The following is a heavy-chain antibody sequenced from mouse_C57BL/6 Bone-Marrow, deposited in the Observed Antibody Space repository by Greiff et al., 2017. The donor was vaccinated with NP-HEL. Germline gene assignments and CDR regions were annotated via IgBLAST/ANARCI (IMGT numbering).Heavy chain of an antibody. CDR3: ARGRLPYYCDY. Sequence: QVQLKQPGAELVRPGSSVKLSCKASGYTFTSYWMDWVTQRPGQGLEWIGNIYPSDSETHYNQKFKNKATLTVDKSSSTAYMQLSSLTSEDSAVYYGARGRLPYYCDYWGQGTTLTVSS. V-gene: IGHV1-61*01. CDR1: GYTFTSYW. D-gene: IGHD1-1*01. J-gene: IGHJ2*01. CDR2: IYPSDSET.